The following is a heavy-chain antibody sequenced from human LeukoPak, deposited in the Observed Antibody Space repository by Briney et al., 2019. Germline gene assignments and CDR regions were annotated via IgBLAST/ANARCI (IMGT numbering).Heavy chain of an antibody. CDR3: ARHGIVDSSRKYYFDY. CDR1: GGSISSSLYY. V-gene: IGHV4-39*01. CDR2: IYYSGST. J-gene: IGHJ4*02. D-gene: IGHD6-13*01. Sequence: SETLSLTCTVSGGSISSSLYYWGWIRQPPGKGLEWIGSIYYSGSTYYNPSLKSRVTISVDTSKKQFSLELSSVTAADTAVYYCARHGIVDSSRKYYFDYWGQGTLVSVSS.